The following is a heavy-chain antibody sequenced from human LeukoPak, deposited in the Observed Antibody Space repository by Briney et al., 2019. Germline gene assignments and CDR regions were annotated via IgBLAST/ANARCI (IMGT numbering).Heavy chain of an antibody. CDR3: ATERQKYFDY. V-gene: IGHV3-43*01. CDR2: ITWDGGST. J-gene: IGHJ4*02. Sequence: GGSLRLSCAASGFTFDDYTMHWVRQAPGKGLQWVSLITWDGGSTFYADSVKGRFTISRDNNKNSLSLQMNSLRTEDTALYYCATERQKYFDYWGQGTLVTVSS. CDR1: GFTFDDYT.